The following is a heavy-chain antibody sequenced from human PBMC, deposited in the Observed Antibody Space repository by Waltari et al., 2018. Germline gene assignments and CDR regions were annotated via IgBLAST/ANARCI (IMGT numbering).Heavy chain of an antibody. CDR1: GGSISSYY. Sequence: QVQLQESGPGLVKPSETLSLTCTVSGGSISSYYWSWIRPPPGKGLEWIGYIYYSGSTNYNPSLKSRVTISVDTSKNQFSLKLSSVTAADTAVYYCARAYYYGSGSPPAVWDQGTTVTVSS. D-gene: IGHD3-10*01. CDR3: ARAYYYGSGSPPAV. V-gene: IGHV4-59*01. CDR2: IYYSGST. J-gene: IGHJ6*02.